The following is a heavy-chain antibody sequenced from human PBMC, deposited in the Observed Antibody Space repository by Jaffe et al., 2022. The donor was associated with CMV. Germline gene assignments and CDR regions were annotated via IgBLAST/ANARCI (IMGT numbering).Heavy chain of an antibody. J-gene: IGHJ4*02. V-gene: IGHV3-49*04. CDR1: GFTFGDYA. D-gene: IGHD6-13*01. CDR2: IRSKAYGGTT. Sequence: EVQLVESGGGLVQPGRSLRLSCTASGFTFGDYAMSWVRQAPGKGLEWVGFIRSKAYGGTTEYAASVKGRFTISRDDSKSIAYLQMNSLKTEDTAVYYCTRAHGAMVAAAASFDYWGQGTLVTVSS. CDR3: TRAHGAMVAAAASFDY.